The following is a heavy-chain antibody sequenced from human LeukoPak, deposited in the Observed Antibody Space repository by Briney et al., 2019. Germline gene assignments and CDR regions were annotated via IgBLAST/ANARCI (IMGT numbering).Heavy chain of an antibody. CDR1: GGSLSGYY. CDR2: IYYSGST. Sequence: SETLSLTCAVYGGSLSGYYWSWIRQPPGKGLEWIGSIYYSGSTYYNPSLKSRVTISVDTSKNQFSLKLSSVTAADTAVYYCASSGYYGSGSTDYWGQGTLVTVSS. CDR3: ASSGYYGSGSTDY. D-gene: IGHD3-10*01. J-gene: IGHJ4*02. V-gene: IGHV4-34*01.